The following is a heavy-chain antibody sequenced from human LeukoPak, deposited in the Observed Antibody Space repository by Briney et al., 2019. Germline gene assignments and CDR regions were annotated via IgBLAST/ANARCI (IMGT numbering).Heavy chain of an antibody. CDR2: ISYDGSNK. J-gene: IGHJ3*02. D-gene: IGHD6-13*01. V-gene: IGHV3-30*18. CDR3: AKKEAGIGAFDI. CDR1: GFTFSSYG. Sequence: PGGSLRLSCAAPGFTFSSYGMHWVRQAPGKGLEWVAVISYDGSNKYYADSVKGRFTISRDNSKNTLYLQMNSLRAEDTAVYYCAKKEAGIGAFDIWGQGTMVTVSS.